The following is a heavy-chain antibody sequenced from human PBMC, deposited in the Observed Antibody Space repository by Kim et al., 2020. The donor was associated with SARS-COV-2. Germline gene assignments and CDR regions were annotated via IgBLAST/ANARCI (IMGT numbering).Heavy chain of an antibody. J-gene: IGHJ4*02. Sequence: SYTPAFQGQGTTSADKSTTTAYLQWSSLKASDTAMYYCARSAGPYDYYFDYWGQGTLVTVSS. CDR3: ARSAGPYDYYFDY. V-gene: IGHV5-51*01. D-gene: IGHD3-16*01.